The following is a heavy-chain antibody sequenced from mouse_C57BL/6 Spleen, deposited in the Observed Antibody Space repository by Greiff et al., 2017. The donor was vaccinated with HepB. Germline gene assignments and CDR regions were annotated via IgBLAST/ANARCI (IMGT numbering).Heavy chain of an antibody. Sequence: EVQLQQSGAELVRPGASVKLSCTASGFNIKDDYMHWVKQRPEQGLEWIGWIDPENGDTEYASKFQGKATITADTSSNTAYLQLSSLTSEVTAVYYCTTVLQGDWGQGTLVTVSA. D-gene: IGHD2-14*01. J-gene: IGHJ3*01. CDR2: IDPENGDT. CDR1: GFNIKDDY. CDR3: TTVLQGD. V-gene: IGHV14-4*01.